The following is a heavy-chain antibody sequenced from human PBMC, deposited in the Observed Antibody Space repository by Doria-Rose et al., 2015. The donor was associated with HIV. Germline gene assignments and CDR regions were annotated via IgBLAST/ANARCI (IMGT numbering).Heavy chain of an antibody. D-gene: IGHD6-13*01. CDR2: NFSDDER. CDR1: GVSLSSPGMG. J-gene: IGHJ4*02. V-gene: IGHV2-26*01. Sequence: QVTLKESGSVLVKPTETLTLTCTVSGVSLSSPGMGVSWIRQTPGKALEWLANNFSDDERSYKTSLKSRLTISRGTSKSQVVLTMTDMDPVDTATYYCARIKSSRWYHKYYFDFWGQGTLVIVSA. CDR3: ARIKSSRWYHKYYFDF.